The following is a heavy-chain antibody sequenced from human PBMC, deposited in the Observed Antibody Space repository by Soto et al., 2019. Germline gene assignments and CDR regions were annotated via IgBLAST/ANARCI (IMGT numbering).Heavy chain of an antibody. Sequence: QVQLQESGPGLVKPSETLSLTCTVSGGSISSYYWSWIRQPPGKGLEWIGYIYYSGSTNYNPSLTSRVSISVLTSKNQFSLTLSPVTAADTAVYSCAHRGGSPWGQGTLVTGSS. D-gene: IGHD3-16*01. CDR3: AHRGGSP. CDR1: GGSISSYY. V-gene: IGHV4-59*01. J-gene: IGHJ5*02. CDR2: IYYSGST.